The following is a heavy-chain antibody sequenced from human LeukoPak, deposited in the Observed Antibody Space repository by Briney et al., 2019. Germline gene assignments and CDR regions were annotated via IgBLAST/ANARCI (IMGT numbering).Heavy chain of an antibody. CDR3: ARDKSYGDSEDY. CDR1: GFIFSNYW. CDR2: IKQDGREK. Sequence: PVGSLRLSCSASGFIFSNYWMSWVPQAPGKGLEWVANIKQDGREKYYVDSVKGRFTISRDNAKNSLSLQMNSLRAEDTAVYFCARDKSYGDSEDYWGQGTLVTVSS. V-gene: IGHV3-7*05. J-gene: IGHJ4*02. D-gene: IGHD4-17*01.